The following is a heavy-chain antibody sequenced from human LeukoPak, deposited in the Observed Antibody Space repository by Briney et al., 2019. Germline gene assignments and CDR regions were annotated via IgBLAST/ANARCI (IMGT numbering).Heavy chain of an antibody. CDR1: GGSISSYY. V-gene: IGHV4-59*12. J-gene: IGHJ4*02. CDR2: IYYSGST. Sequence: SETLSLTCTVSGGSISSYYWSWIRQPPGKGLEWIGYIYYSGSTNYNPSLKSRVTMSVDTSKNQFSLKLSSVTAADTAVYYCARYEKAGYYFDYWGQGTLVTVSS. D-gene: IGHD3-3*01. CDR3: ARYEKAGYYFDY.